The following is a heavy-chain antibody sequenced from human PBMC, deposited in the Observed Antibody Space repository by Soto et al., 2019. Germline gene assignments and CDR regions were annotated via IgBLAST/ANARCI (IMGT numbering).Heavy chain of an antibody. D-gene: IGHD3-10*01. CDR2: IDPSDSYT. Sequence: EVQLVQSGAEVKKPGESLRISCKGSGYSFNSYWISWVRQMPGKGLEWMGRIDPSDSYTNYSPSFQGNVTISADKSITTAYLQWSSLKASDTAMYYCATLRVGFGELLTYRGQGTRVTVSS. CDR1: GYSFNSYW. CDR3: ATLRVGFGELLTY. J-gene: IGHJ4*02. V-gene: IGHV5-10-1*01.